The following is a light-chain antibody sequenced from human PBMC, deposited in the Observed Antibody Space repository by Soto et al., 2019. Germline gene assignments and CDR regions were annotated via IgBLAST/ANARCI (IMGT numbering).Light chain of an antibody. J-gene: IGLJ1*01. Sequence: QSALTQPPSASGSPGQSVTISCTGTSSDIGDYNYVSWYQHHPGKAPKLMIYEVTKRPSGVPDRFSGSKSGNTASLTVSGLQAEDEADYYCTSYAGSNPPYVFGTGTKVTVL. V-gene: IGLV2-8*01. CDR2: EVT. CDR1: SSDIGDYNY. CDR3: TSYAGSNPPYV.